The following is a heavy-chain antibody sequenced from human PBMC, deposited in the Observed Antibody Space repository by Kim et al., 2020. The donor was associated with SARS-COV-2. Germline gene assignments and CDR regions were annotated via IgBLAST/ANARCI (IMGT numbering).Heavy chain of an antibody. V-gene: IGHV4-34*01. CDR3: ARARYDFWSGYYWRGAYYFDS. Sequence: SETLSLTCAVYGGSFSGYYWSWIRQPPGKGLEWIGEINHSGSTNYNPSLKSRVTISVDTSKNQFSLKLSSVTAADTAVYYCARARYDFWSGYYWRGAYYFDSWGQGTLVTVSS. D-gene: IGHD3-3*01. CDR2: INHSGST. CDR1: GGSFSGYY. J-gene: IGHJ4*02.